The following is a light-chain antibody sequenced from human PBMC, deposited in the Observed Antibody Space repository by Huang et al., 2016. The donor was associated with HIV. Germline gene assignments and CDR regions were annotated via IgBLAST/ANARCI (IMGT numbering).Light chain of an antibody. Sequence: EIVLTQSPATLSVSPGERATLPCRASQSVRTNLAWYQQRPGQAPRLLIYGASTRATAIPATFSGSGSGTEFTLTISSLQSEDFAVYYCQQYSMWPLTFGGGTRVEIK. V-gene: IGKV3-15*01. J-gene: IGKJ4*01. CDR3: QQYSMWPLT. CDR1: QSVRTN. CDR2: GAS.